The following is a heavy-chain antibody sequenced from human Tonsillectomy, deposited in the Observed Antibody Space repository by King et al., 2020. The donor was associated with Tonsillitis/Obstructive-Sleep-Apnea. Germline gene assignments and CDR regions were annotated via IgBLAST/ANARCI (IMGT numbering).Heavy chain of an antibody. CDR1: GYTFSIYY. D-gene: IGHD5-24*01. V-gene: IGHV1-46*01. Sequence: VQLVESGAEVKKPGASVRVSCKASGYTFSIYYMHWVRQAPGQGLEWMGMINPSGGDTNYAQNFQGRITLTRDTSTSTVYMELRSLKSEDTAVYFCARDLDGYSPQWGKGTLVTASS. CDR3: ARDLDGYSPQ. CDR2: INPSGGDT. J-gene: IGHJ4*02.